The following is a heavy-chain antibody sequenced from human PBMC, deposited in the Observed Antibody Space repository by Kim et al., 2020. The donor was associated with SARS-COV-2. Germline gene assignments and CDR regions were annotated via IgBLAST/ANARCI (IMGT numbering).Heavy chain of an antibody. J-gene: IGHJ6*02. Sequence: SETLSLTCTVSGGSISSSSYYWGWIRQPPGKGLEWIGSIYYSGSTYYNPSLKSRVTISVDTSKNQFSLKLSSVTAADTAVYYCEGNWGTSYYDFWSGLGHGMDVWGQGTTVTVSS. CDR3: EGNWGTSYYDFWSGLGHGMDV. CDR2: IYYSGST. CDR1: GGSISSSSYY. V-gene: IGHV4-39*01. D-gene: IGHD3-3*01.